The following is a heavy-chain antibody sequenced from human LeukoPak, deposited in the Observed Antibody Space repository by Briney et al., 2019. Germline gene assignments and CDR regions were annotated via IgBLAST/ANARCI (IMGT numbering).Heavy chain of an antibody. CDR3: TSICSSSSFYLDY. V-gene: IGHV3-30*03. J-gene: IGHJ4*02. CDR2: MSFDGSNK. CDR1: GFTFNNYG. D-gene: IGHD2-2*01. Sequence: GRSLRLSCADSGFTFNNYGMHWVRQAPGKGLEWVAVMSFDGSNKYYADSVKGRFTISRDNSRNTLYLQMNSLRVEDTAVYYCTSICSSSSFYLDYWGQGTLVTVSS.